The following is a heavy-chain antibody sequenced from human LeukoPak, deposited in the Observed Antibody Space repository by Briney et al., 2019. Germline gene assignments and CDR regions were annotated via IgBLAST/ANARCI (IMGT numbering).Heavy chain of an antibody. CDR3: VKGGHYSFFDP. D-gene: IGHD3-10*01. Sequence: GGSLRLSCEASGFTFGTYGMTWVRQAPGKGLEWVSGITGSSTWTYYADSVRGRFTISRDNSKHTLSLQMNSLRAEDTAVYYCVKGGHYSFFDPWGQGTLVTVSS. CDR1: GFTFGTYG. J-gene: IGHJ5*02. CDR2: ITGSSTWT. V-gene: IGHV3-23*01.